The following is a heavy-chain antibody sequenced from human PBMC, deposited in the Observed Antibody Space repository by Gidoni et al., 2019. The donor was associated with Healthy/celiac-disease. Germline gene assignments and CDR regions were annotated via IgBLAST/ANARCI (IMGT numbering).Heavy chain of an antibody. Sequence: QVQLVQSGAEVQKPGASVQVSCKASGYTFTSYAMHWVRQAPGQRLEWMGWINAGNGNTKYSQKFQGRVTITRDTSASTAYMELSSLRSEDTAVYYCARGNYYDSSGYFIFFDYWGQGTLVTVSS. CDR3: ARGNYYDSSGYFIFFDY. D-gene: IGHD3-22*01. CDR2: INAGNGNT. V-gene: IGHV1-3*01. J-gene: IGHJ4*02. CDR1: GYTFTSYA.